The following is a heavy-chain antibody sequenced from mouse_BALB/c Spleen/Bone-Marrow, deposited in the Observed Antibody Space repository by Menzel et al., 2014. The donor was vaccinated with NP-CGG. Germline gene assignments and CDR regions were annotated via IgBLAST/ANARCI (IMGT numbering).Heavy chain of an antibody. V-gene: IGHV1S81*02. Sequence: LVESGAELVKPGTSVKLSFKASGYTFTSYYIYWVKQRPGQGLKWIGEINPSNGGTNFNEKFKSKATLTVDKSSSTAYMQLSSLTSEDSTVYYCTRLSLLRGYFDYWGQGTTLTVSS. CDR1: GYTFTSYY. D-gene: IGHD1-2*01. CDR3: TRLSLLRGYFDY. J-gene: IGHJ2*01. CDR2: INPSNGGT.